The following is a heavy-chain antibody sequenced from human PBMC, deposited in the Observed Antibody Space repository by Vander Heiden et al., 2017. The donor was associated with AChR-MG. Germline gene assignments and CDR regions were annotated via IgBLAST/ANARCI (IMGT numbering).Heavy chain of an antibody. D-gene: IGHD4-17*01. CDR2: IWYDGSNQ. V-gene: IGHV3-33*01. CDR1: GFTYSSYA. Sequence: QVQLVESGGVVVQPGRSLRLCCAASGFTYSSYAMHWVRQAPGKGLEWVAVIWYDGSNQYYPDSVKGRFTISRDNSKNTLFLQMNSLRAADTAMYYCARDRKISRDYGDFLDYWGQVTLVTLPS. CDR3: ARDRKISRDYGDFLDY. J-gene: IGHJ4*02.